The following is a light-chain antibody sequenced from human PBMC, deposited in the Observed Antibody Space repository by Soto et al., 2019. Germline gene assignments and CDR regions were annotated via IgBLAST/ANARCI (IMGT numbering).Light chain of an antibody. CDR2: DAS. CDR1: QSVSSS. CDR3: QQHSNWPLT. Sequence: EIVLIQSPATLSLSPGERATLSCRASQSVSSSLAWYQQNPGQAPRLLIFDASNRATGIPVRFSGSGCGTDFTLTISSLEPEDFTVYYCQQHSNWPLTFGGGTRVEIK. J-gene: IGKJ4*01. V-gene: IGKV3-11*01.